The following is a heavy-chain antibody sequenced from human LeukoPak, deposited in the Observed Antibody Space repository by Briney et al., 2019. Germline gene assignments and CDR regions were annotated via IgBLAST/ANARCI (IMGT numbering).Heavy chain of an antibody. CDR1: GFTFSSYW. V-gene: IGHV3-48*04. CDR3: ARDQGDYYYGMDV. Sequence: PGGSLRLSCAASGFTFSSYWMSWVRQAPGKGLEWVSYISSSGSTIYYADSVKGRFTISRDNAKNSLYLQMNSLRAEDTAVYYCARDQGDYYYGMDVWGQGTTVTVSS. J-gene: IGHJ6*02. CDR2: ISSSGSTI.